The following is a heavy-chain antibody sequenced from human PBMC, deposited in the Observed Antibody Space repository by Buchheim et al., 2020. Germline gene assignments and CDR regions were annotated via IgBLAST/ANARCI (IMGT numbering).Heavy chain of an antibody. CDR1: GYTFTRYY. D-gene: IGHD6-13*01. CDR3: ARDGGSSRGLQNYYGMDV. V-gene: IGHV1-46*01. Sequence: QVQLVQSGAEVKKPGASVKVSCKASGYTFTRYYMHWVRQAPGQGLEWMGIINHSGGSTSYAQKFQGRVTMTRETSTSTVYMELSSLRSEDTAVYYCARDGGSSRGLQNYYGMDVWGQGTT. J-gene: IGHJ6*02. CDR2: INHSGGST.